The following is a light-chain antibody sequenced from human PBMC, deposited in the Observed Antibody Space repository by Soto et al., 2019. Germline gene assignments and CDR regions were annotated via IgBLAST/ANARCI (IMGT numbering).Light chain of an antibody. J-gene: IGKJ4*01. Sequence: EVVLTQSPATLSVSPGESATLSCRASQSVTSNLAWYQQKPGQPPRLLIYDASTRATGIPARFSGSGSGTDFTLTISRLQSEDVAVYYCQHYNNWPPLTFGGGNKVEIK. V-gene: IGKV3-15*01. CDR3: QHYNNWPPLT. CDR2: DAS. CDR1: QSVTSN.